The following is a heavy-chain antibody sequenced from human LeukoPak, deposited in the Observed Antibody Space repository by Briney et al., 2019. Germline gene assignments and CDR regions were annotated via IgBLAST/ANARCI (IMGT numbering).Heavy chain of an antibody. V-gene: IGHV3-64D*06. D-gene: IGHD5-24*01. CDR3: VKRDGYKYDY. Sequence: GGFLRLSCSASGFTFSSYTMHWVRQAPGKGLEYVSAISGSGDITKYADSVKGRFTISRDNSKNTLHLQMSSLRAEDTAVYYCVKRDGYKYDYWGQGTLVTVSS. CDR1: GFTFSSYT. J-gene: IGHJ4*02. CDR2: ISGSGDIT.